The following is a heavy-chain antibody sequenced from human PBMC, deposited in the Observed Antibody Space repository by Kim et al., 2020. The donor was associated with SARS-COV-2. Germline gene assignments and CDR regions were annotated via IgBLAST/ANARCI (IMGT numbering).Heavy chain of an antibody. CDR3: ASLVVVPAATSDY. J-gene: IGHJ4*02. CDR1: GFTFSSYE. Sequence: GGSLRLSCAASGFTFSSYEMSWVRQAPGKGLEWVSYISSSGSTIYYADSVKGRFTISRDNAKNSLYLQMNSLRAEDTAVYYCASLVVVPAATSDYWGQGTLVTVSS. D-gene: IGHD2-2*01. CDR2: ISSSGSTI. V-gene: IGHV3-48*03.